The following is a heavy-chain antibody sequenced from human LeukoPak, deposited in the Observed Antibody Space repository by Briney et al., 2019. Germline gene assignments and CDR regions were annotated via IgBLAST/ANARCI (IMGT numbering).Heavy chain of an antibody. D-gene: IGHD1-1*01. Sequence: GGSLRLSCAASGFTFSDYGMHWVRLAPGKGLEWVSAISGSGGSTYYADSVKGRFTISRDNSKNTLYLQMNSLRAEDTAVYYCAKDPERDNWFDPWGQGTLVTVSS. CDR3: AKDPERDNWFDP. V-gene: IGHV3-23*01. CDR2: ISGSGGST. CDR1: GFTFSDYG. J-gene: IGHJ5*02.